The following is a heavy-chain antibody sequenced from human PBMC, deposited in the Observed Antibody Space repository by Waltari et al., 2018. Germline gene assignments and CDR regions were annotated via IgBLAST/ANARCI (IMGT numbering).Heavy chain of an antibody. CDR1: GYKFTDYW. J-gene: IGHJ6*02. V-gene: IGHV5-10-1*03. CDR3: ARQGRNVVVTAYYYNGLDV. CDR2: MYPRDSYT. D-gene: IGHD2-21*02. Sequence: EVQLVQSGAEVKKSGESLRISCMASGYKFTDYWITWVRQMPGKGLEWMGRMYPRDSYTNYSPSFQGHVTISVDKSNSTAFLQWSSLKAPDTAMYYCARQGRNVVVTAYYYNGLDVWGQGTTVTVSS.